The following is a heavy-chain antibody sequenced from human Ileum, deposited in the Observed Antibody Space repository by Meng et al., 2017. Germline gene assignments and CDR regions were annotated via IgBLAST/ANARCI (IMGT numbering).Heavy chain of an antibody. CDR3: ATLGGSWYKGWFDP. J-gene: IGHJ5*02. V-gene: IGHV3-30*17. CDR2: LSYDGSNI. CDR1: GFTFSRYP. D-gene: IGHD6-13*01. Sequence: GESLKTSCVASGFTFSRYPMHWVRQSPGRGLEWVAGLSYDGSNIKYADSVRGRVTISRDNSQSTLYLQMNSLSSDDTAMYYCATLGGSWYKGWFDPWGQGTLVTVSS.